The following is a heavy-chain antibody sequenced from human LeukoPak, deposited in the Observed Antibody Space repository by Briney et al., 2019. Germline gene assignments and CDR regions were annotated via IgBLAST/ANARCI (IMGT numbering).Heavy chain of an antibody. CDR2: IGSTRASI. J-gene: IGHJ4*02. Sequence: GWSLRLSCAASGFRFNTYAMNWVRPAQGKVLVGVAHIGSTRASIYYAHSAKGRFTISRDNAKNSVYLQMNSLREEDAAVYFCARKLALWGQGTLVTVSS. V-gene: IGHV3-48*02. CDR3: ARKLAL. CDR1: GFRFNTYA.